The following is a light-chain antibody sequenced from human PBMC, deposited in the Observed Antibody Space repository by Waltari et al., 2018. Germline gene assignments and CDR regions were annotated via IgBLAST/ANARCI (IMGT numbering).Light chain of an antibody. CDR2: VNSDGSH. CDR3: QTGGHGTWV. J-gene: IGLJ3*02. CDR1: SGHSSNI. Sequence: QLVVTQSPSASASLGASVKLTCTLSSGHSSNIIAWLQQQPGTGPRYLMKVNSDGSHSRGDEIPDRFSGSSSGAERHLTISSLQAEDEADYYCQTGGHGTWVFGGGTKLTVL. V-gene: IGLV4-69*01.